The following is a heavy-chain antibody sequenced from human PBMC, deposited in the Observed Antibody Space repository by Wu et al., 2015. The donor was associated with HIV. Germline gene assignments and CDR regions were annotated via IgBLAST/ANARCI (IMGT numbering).Heavy chain of an antibody. CDR1: GYTFTSYY. Sequence: QVQLVQSGSEVKKPGASVKVSCKSSGYTFTSYYIHWLRQAPGQGLEWMGWINPNSGGTNYAQKFQGRVTMTRDTSISTAFMELTMLRSDDTAVYYCARDWEFYGSGSYVDYWGQGTLVTV. CDR2: INPNSGGT. CDR3: ARDWEFYGSGSYVDY. V-gene: IGHV1-2*02. J-gene: IGHJ4*02. D-gene: IGHD3-10*01.